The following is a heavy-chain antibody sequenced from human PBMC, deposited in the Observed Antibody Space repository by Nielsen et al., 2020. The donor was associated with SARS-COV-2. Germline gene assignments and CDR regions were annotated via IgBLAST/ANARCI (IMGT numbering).Heavy chain of an antibody. Sequence: GGSLRLSCATSGFTFSSFWMTWVRQAPGKGLEWVANIKQDGSAKYYVASVKGRFTISRDHVKDSLYLQMNSLRAEDTAVYFCARDRGFGEFLRMGVDYWGRGTLVTVSS. D-gene: IGHD3-10*01. CDR2: IKQDGSAK. CDR3: ARDRGFGEFLRMGVDY. CDR1: GFTFSSFW. J-gene: IGHJ4*02. V-gene: IGHV3-7*05.